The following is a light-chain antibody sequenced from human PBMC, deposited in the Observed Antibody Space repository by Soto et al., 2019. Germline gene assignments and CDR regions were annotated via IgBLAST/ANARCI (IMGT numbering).Light chain of an antibody. CDR1: QGISNY. Sequence: DSQMTQSPSSLSASVGDTVTITCRASQGISNYLAWYQQKPGKVPKLLIHASSTLQSGVPSRFSGSGSGTDFTLTISSLQPEDVATYYCQKYNSAPRTFGQGPKVEIK. CDR2: ASS. CDR3: QKYNSAPRT. V-gene: IGKV1-27*01. J-gene: IGKJ1*01.